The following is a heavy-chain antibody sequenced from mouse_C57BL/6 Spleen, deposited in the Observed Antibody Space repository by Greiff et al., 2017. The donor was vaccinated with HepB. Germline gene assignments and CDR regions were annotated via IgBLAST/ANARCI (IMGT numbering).Heavy chain of an antibody. V-gene: IGHV5-17*01. CDR2: ISSGSSTI. D-gene: IGHD2-2*01. J-gene: IGHJ3*01. CDR1: GFTFSDYG. Sequence: EVQRVESGGGLVKPGGSLKLSCAASGFTFSDYGMHWVRQAPEKGLEWVAYISSGSSTIYYADTVKGRFTISRDNAKNTLFLQMTSLRSEDTAMYYCAVLGMVTTCAYWGQGTLVTVSA. CDR3: AVLGMVTTCAY.